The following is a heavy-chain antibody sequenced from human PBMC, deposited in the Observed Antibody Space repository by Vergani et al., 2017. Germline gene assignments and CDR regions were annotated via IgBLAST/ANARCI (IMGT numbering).Heavy chain of an antibody. CDR1: GYTFTGYY. V-gene: IGHV1-2*02. CDR3: ARDQVVGATYYYYGMDV. J-gene: IGHJ6*02. CDR2: INPNSGGT. Sequence: QVQLVQSGAEVKKPGASVKVSCKASGYTFTGYYMHWVRQAPGQGLEWMGWINPNSGGTNYAQKFQGRVTMTRDTSISTAYMELSRLRSDDTAVYYCARDQVVGATYYYYGMDVWGQGTTVTVSS. D-gene: IGHD1-26*01.